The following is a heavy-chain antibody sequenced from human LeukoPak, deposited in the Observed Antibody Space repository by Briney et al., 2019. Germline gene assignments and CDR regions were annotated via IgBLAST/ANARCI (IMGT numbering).Heavy chain of an antibody. V-gene: IGHV3-30*18. CDR2: ISYDGSNK. J-gene: IGHJ4*02. D-gene: IGHD3-22*01. Sequence: GGSLRLSCAASGFTFSSYAMSWVRQAPGKGLEWVAVISYDGSNKYYADSVKGRFTISRDNSKNTLYLQMNSLRAEDTAVYYCAKAFSPTLGVVVIENTFDYWGQGTLVTVSS. CDR1: GFTFSSYA. CDR3: AKAFSPTLGVVVIENTFDY.